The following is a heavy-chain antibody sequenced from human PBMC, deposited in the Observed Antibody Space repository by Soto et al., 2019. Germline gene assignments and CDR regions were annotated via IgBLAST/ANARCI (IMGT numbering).Heavy chain of an antibody. D-gene: IGHD2-2*01. V-gene: IGHV1-18*01. CDR1: GYTFTSYG. CDR2: ISAYNGNT. J-gene: IGHJ5*02. Sequence: ASVKVSCKASGYTFTSYGISWVRQAPGQGLEWMGWISAYNGNTNYAQKLQGRVTMTTDTSTSTAYMELRSLRSDDTAVYYCARLTYQLPSSNWFDPWGQGTLVTVSX. CDR3: ARLTYQLPSSNWFDP.